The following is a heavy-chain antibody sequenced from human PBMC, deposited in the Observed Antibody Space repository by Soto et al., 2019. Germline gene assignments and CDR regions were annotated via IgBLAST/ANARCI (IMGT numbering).Heavy chain of an antibody. CDR2: ISGSGGST. D-gene: IGHD1-26*01. J-gene: IGHJ4*02. V-gene: IGHV3-23*01. CDR1: GFTFSSYA. CDR3: AKVYKGATLLFDY. Sequence: GGSLRLSCAASGFTFSSYAMSWVRQAPGKGLEWVSAISGSGGSTYYADSVKGRFTISRDNSKNTLYLQMNSLRAEDTDVYYCAKVYKGATLLFDYWGQGTLVTVSS.